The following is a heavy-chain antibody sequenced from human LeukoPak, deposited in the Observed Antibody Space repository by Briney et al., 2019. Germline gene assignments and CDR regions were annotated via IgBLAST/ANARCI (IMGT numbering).Heavy chain of an antibody. CDR2: ISYDGSNK. J-gene: IGHJ4*02. CDR3: AKDLTVTTGVRGLH. V-gene: IGHV3-30*18. CDR1: GFTFSSYG. Sequence: GGSLRLSCAASGFTFSSYGMHWVRQAPGKGLEWVAVISYDGSNKYSADSVKGRFTISRDNSKNTLYLQMNSLRAEDTAVYYCAKDLTVTTGVRGLHWGQGTLVTVSS. D-gene: IGHD4-17*01.